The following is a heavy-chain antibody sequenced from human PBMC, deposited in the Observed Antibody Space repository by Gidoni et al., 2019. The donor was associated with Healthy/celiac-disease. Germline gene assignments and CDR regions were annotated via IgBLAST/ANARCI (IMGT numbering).Heavy chain of an antibody. V-gene: IGHV3-53*01. J-gene: IGHJ4*02. CDR3: ARLVGATSMADY. CDR1: GFTGSINY. D-gene: IGHD1-26*01. CDR2: IYSGGST. Sequence: EVQLVESGGGLIQPGGSLRPSCAASGFTGSINYMSWARQAPGKGLEWVSVIYSGGSTYYADSVKGRFTISRDNSKNTLYLQMNSLRAEDTAVYYCARLVGATSMADYWGQGTLVTVSS.